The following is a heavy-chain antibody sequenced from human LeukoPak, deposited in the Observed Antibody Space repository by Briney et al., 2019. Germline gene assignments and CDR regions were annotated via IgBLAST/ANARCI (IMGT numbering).Heavy chain of an antibody. V-gene: IGHV4-39*07. CDR2: VYYSGTT. D-gene: IGHD3-9*01. Sequence: PSETLSLTCSVSGGSISSSSYYWGWIRQPPGKGLEWIGSVYYSGTTYYNPSLKSRVTISVDTSKNQFSLKLSSVTAADTAVYYCARVYYDILTGYSPYYYYYYMDVWGKGTTVTISS. CDR3: ARVYYDILTGYSPYYYYYYMDV. CDR1: GGSISSSSYY. J-gene: IGHJ6*03.